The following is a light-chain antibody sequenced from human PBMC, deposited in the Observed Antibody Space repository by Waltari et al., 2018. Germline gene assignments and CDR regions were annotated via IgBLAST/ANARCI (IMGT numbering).Light chain of an antibody. V-gene: IGKV1-33*01. J-gene: IGKJ4*01. CDR2: DAS. CDR3: QQKVT. CDR1: QDISNY. Sequence: DIQMTQSPSSLSASVGDRVTITCQASQDISNYLNWYQQKPGKAPTLLIYDASNLETGVPSRFSGSGSGTDFTFTISSLQPEDIATYYCQQKVTFGGGTKVEIK.